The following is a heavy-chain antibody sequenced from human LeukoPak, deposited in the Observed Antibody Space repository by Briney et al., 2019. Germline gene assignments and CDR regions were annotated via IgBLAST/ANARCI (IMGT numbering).Heavy chain of an antibody. CDR3: ARSTRSSALRT. CDR2: IFYTGST. D-gene: IGHD2-15*01. V-gene: IGHV4-59*11. J-gene: IGHJ4*02. CDR1: GASMNTHY. Sequence: SETLSLTCSVSGASMNTHYWTWIRQPPGEGLEWIGNIFYTGSTNYKPSLKSRVTMSVDRSRNRFSLRLNSVTAADTAVYFCARSTRSSALRTWGQGILVAVSS.